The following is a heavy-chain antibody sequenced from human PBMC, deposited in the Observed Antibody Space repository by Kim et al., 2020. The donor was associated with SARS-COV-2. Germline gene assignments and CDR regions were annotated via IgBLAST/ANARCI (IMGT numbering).Heavy chain of an antibody. D-gene: IGHD1-26*01. V-gene: IGHV3-15*01. J-gene: IGHJ4*02. CDR1: GFTFSNAW. CDR3: TTDEAIVGPQVADY. Sequence: GGSLRLSCAASGFTFSNAWMSWVRQAPGKGLEWVGRIKSKTDGGTTDYAAPVKGRFTISRDDSKNTLYLQMNSLKTEDTAVYYRTTDEAIVGPQVADYWGQGTLVTVSS. CDR2: IKSKTDGGTT.